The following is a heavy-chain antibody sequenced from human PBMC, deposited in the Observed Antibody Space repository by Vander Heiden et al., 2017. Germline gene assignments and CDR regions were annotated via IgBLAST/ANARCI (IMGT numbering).Heavy chain of an antibody. CDR1: GFTFSTYG. Sequence: QVHLVESGGGVVQPGTSLRLSCAAPGFTFSTYGIHWVRQAPGKGLECVALISYDGSFKYYGDSVKGRFTISRDNSKNTLYLQMNSLRPDDTAVYYCVRGGSKSCGGDCFYGMDVWGRGTTVTVSS. CDR3: VRGGSKSCGGDCFYGMDV. CDR2: ISYDGSFK. V-gene: IGHV3-30*04. J-gene: IGHJ6*02. D-gene: IGHD2-21*02.